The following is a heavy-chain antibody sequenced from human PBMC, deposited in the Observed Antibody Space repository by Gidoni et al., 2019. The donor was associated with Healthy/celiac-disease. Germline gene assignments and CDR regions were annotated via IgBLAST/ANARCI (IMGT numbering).Heavy chain of an antibody. D-gene: IGHD6-6*01. Sequence: EVQLVESGGGLVQPGGSLRLSCSASGFPFSSYAMHWVRQAPGKGLEYVSAISSNGGSTYYADSVKGRFTISRDNSKNTLYLQMSSLRAEDTAVYYCVKGALIAARDFDYWGQGTLVTVSS. V-gene: IGHV3-64D*08. CDR2: ISSNGGST. J-gene: IGHJ4*02. CDR3: VKGALIAARDFDY. CDR1: GFPFSSYA.